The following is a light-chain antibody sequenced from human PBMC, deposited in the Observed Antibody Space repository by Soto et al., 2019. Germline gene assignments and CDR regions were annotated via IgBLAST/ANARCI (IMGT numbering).Light chain of an antibody. V-gene: IGKV1-27*01. CDR2: AAS. J-gene: IGKJ1*01. Sequence: DIQMTQSPSSLSASVGDRVTIPCRASQGISNYLAWYQQKPGKVPELLIYAASTLQPGVSSRFSGNGSETDFTLTINSLQPGDAATYYCQKCDSAPWTFGPGTKVDIK. CDR3: QKCDSAPWT. CDR1: QGISNY.